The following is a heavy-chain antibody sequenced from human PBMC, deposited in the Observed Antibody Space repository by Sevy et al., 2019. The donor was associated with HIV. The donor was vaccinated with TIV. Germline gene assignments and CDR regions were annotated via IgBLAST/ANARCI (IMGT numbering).Heavy chain of an antibody. CDR1: GGSLNSGSYY. Sequence: SETLSLTCTVSGGSLNSGSYYWSWIRQPPGKGLEWIGYISNSGSSNYNYSLKSRVTISVHTSNNQFSLKLSSVTAADTAIYYCALLAYGDYEGYFDPCGQVTLVTVSS. J-gene: IGHJ5*02. V-gene: IGHV4-61*01. CDR2: ISNSGSS. CDR3: ALLAYGDYEGYFDP. D-gene: IGHD4-17*01.